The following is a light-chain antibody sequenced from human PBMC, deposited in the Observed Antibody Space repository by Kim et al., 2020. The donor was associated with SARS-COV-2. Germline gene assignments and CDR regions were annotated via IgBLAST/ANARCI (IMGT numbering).Light chain of an antibody. CDR1: TSNIASNP. V-gene: IGLV1-44*01. CDR3: VAWDDGLHTWM. Sequence: GQRVTISCSGTTSNIASNPVNWYQQVPGTAPKLLIYDNNRRPSGVPDRFSGSKSGTSASLAISGLESEDEADYYCVAWDDGLHTWMFGGGTKLTVL. J-gene: IGLJ3*02. CDR2: DNN.